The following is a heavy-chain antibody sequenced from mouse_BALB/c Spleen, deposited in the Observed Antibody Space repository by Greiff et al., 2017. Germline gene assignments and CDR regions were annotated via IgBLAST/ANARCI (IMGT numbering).Heavy chain of an antibody. J-gene: IGHJ2*01. D-gene: IGHD1-1*01. CDR3: ARGDYYGSSHYFDY. CDR2: ISSGGST. Sequence: DVHLVESGGGLVKPGGSLKLSCAASGFTFSSYAMSWVRQTPEKRLEWVASISSGGSTYYPDSVKGRFTISRDNARNILYLQMSSLRSEDTAMYYCARGDYYGSSHYFDYWGQGTTLTVSS. V-gene: IGHV5-6-5*01. CDR1: GFTFSSYA.